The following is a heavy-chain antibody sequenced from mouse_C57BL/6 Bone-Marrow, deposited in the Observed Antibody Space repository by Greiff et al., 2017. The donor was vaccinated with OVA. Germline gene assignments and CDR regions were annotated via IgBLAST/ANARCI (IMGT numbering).Heavy chain of an antibody. Sequence: QVQLQQPGAELVMPGASVKLSCKASGYTFTSYWMHWVKQRPGQGLEWIGEIDPSDSYTNYNQKFKGKSTLTVDKSSSTAYMQLSSLTSEDSAVYYFARSYYDYDGFAYWGQGTLVTVSA. D-gene: IGHD2-4*01. CDR1: GYTFTSYW. CDR2: IDPSDSYT. CDR3: ARSYYDYDGFAY. V-gene: IGHV1-69*01. J-gene: IGHJ3*01.